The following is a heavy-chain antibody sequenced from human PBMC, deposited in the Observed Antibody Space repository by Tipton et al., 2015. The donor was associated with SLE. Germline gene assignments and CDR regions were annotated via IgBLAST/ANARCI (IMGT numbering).Heavy chain of an antibody. D-gene: IGHD2-2*01. J-gene: IGHJ4*02. CDR3: ARWQGYCGSTSCRQSDY. CDR1: GYPFTNYD. V-gene: IGHV1-8*01. Sequence: QLVQSGAEVKKPGASVKVSCRTSGYPFTNYDINWVRQAAGQGLEWMGWMNPGSRKTVFTQKFQGRVTLTWDTSISTAYIELNSLRSEDTAVYYCARWQGYCGSTSCRQSDYWGQGTPVTVSS. CDR2: MNPGSRKT.